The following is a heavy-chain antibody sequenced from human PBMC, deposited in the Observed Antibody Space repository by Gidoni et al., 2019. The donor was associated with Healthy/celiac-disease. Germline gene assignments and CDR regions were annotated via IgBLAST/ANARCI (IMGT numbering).Heavy chain of an antibody. J-gene: IGHJ4*02. CDR2: ISSSSSYI. D-gene: IGHD7-27*01. V-gene: IGHV3-21*01. Sequence: EVQLVESGGGLVKPGGSLRLSCAASIFTFSSYSMNWVRQAPGKGLEWVSSISSSSSYIYYADSVKGRFTISRDNAKNSLYLQMNSLRAEDTAVYYCARETTGDPYYYFDYWGQGTLVTVSS. CDR3: ARETTGDPYYYFDY. CDR1: IFTFSSYS.